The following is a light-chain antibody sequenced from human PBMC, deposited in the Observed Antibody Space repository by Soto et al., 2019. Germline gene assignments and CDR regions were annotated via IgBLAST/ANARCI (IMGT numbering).Light chain of an antibody. CDR2: DAS. J-gene: IGKJ4*01. CDR1: QSVSNY. CDR3: QQRYICAT. Sequence: EIVLTQSPATLSLAPGERATLSCRASQSVSNYLAWYLQKPGQAPRLLIYDASNRATGIPTRVSGSGSGTDFTLTISTLEPEDFAVYYCQQRYICATFVAGTKVEIK. V-gene: IGKV3-11*01.